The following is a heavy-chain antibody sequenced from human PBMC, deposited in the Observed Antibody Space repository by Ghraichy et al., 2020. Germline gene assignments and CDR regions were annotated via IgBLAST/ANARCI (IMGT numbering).Heavy chain of an antibody. CDR1: GFTFDDCT. V-gene: IGHV3-43*01. CDR2: ISWDGGST. D-gene: IGHD3-16*01. CDR3: AKGIGVLYYDGMDV. Sequence: GGSLRLSCVVSGFTFDDCTMHWVRQAPGKGLEWVSLISWDGGSTFYADSGKGRCTISRDNTRNSLYLQMNRLRTEDTALYFCAKGIGVLYYDGMDVWGQGTTVAVSS. J-gene: IGHJ6*02.